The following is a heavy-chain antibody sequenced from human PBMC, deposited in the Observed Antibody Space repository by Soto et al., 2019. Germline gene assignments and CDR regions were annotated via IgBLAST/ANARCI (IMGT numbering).Heavy chain of an antibody. CDR1: GGSFSGYY. D-gene: IGHD6-13*01. Sequence: SETLSLTCAVYGGSFSGYYWSWIRQPPGKGLEWIGEINHRGSTNYNPSLKSRVTISVDTSTNQFSLKLSSVTAADTAVYYCARQGIATAGTSLDYWGQGTLVTVSS. CDR3: ARQGIATAGTSLDY. V-gene: IGHV4-34*01. J-gene: IGHJ4*02. CDR2: INHRGST.